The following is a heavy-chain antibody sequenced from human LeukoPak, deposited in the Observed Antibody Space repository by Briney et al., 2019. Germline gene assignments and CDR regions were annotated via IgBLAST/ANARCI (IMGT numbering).Heavy chain of an antibody. CDR1: GVSISSGGYY. D-gene: IGHD3-22*01. CDR2: IYYSGST. V-gene: IGHV4-31*03. Sequence: PSETLSLTCSVSGVSISSGGYYWNWIRQHTGKGLEWIGSIYYSGSTYYNPSLKSRVSISIDTSETQFSLKLSSVTAADTAVYYCARGEKRDTTYYLDYYFDYWGQGTLVTVSS. CDR3: ARGEKRDTTYYLDYYFDY. J-gene: IGHJ4*02.